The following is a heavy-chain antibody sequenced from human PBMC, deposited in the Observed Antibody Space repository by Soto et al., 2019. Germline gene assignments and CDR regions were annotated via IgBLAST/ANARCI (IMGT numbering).Heavy chain of an antibody. V-gene: IGHV3-11*01. CDR1: GFTFSDYS. Sequence: QVQLVESGGGLVKPGGSLRLSCEASGFTFSDYSMTWIRQAPGKGLEWFSYISTSGDTIYYADSVKGRFTISRDNAKNSLFLQMHSLRAEDTAVYYCARESIVVPAAAAFDCWGQGTLVTVSS. J-gene: IGHJ4*02. CDR3: ARESIVVPAAAAFDC. D-gene: IGHD2-2*01. CDR2: ISTSGDTI.